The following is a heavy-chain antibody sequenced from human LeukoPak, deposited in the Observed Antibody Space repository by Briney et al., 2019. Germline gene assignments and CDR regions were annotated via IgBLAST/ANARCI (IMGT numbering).Heavy chain of an antibody. CDR2: IDWNSGAL. CDR1: GFTFDDYG. V-gene: IGHV3-9*01. J-gene: IGHJ4*02. Sequence: GRSLRLSCAASGFTFDDYGIHWVRQALGKGLEWVSGIDWNSGALGYADSVKGRFTISRDNAKNSLYLQMNSLRAEDTALYYCVKDRAANLYGSGAFESWGQGTLVTVSP. CDR3: VKDRAANLYGSGAFES. D-gene: IGHD3-10*01.